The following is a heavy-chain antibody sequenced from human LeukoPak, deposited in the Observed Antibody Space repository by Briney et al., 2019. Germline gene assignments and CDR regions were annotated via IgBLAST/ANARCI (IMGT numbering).Heavy chain of an antibody. Sequence: PGGSLRLSCAASGFTFSTYAMSWVRQVPGKGLEWVSSISGSDDNTYYADSVKGRFTISRDNSKNTLYLQMNSLRAEDTAVYYCAKGAGTTFRFRTYSYFYHMDVWGKGTTVTVSS. CDR2: ISGSDDNT. J-gene: IGHJ6*03. CDR1: GFTFSTYA. V-gene: IGHV3-23*01. CDR3: AKGAGTTFRFRTYSYFYHMDV. D-gene: IGHD1-7*01.